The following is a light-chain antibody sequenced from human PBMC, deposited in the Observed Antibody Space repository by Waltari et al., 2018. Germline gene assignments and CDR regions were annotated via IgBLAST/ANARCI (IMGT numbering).Light chain of an antibody. CDR3: LVWHSTIDHQGV. CDR1: NLGGKS. Sequence: SYVVTQSPSVSVAPGETARMTCGGDNLGGKSVPWYQQRPGQAPVLVISYDSDRPSGIPGRFSGSNSGNTATLTISWVEAEDEADYYCLVWHSTIDHQGVFGGGTKLTVL. V-gene: IGLV3-21*04. J-gene: IGLJ2*01. CDR2: YDS.